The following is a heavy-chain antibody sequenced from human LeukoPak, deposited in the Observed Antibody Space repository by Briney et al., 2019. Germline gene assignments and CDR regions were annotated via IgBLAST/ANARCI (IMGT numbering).Heavy chain of an antibody. CDR2: VYHGGNT. CDR3: ARRPRYGVDY. CDR1: GGSISSYY. Sequence: PSETLSLTCNVSGGSISSYYWSWIRQPPGKGLEWIGYVYHGGNTNYNASLKSRVTISLDTSKNQFSLNLSSVTAADTAVYYCARRPRYGVDYWGQGTLVTVSS. J-gene: IGHJ4*02. D-gene: IGHD5-18*01. V-gene: IGHV4-59*01.